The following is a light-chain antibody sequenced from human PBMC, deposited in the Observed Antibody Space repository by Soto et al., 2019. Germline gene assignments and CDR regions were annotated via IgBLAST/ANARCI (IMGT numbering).Light chain of an antibody. CDR3: QQRSSWPRT. CDR2: DAS. Sequence: DIVLTQSPATLSLSPGERATLSCRASQSVGKYLAWYQQKPGQAPRLLIYDASDRATGVPARFSGSGSGTDFTLTISSLEPDEFAVYYCQQRSSWPRTFGQGTKVEIK. CDR1: QSVGKY. J-gene: IGKJ1*01. V-gene: IGKV3-11*01.